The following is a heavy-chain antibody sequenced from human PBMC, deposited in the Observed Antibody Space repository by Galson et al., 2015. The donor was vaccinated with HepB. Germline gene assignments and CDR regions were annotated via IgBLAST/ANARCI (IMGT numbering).Heavy chain of an antibody. J-gene: IGHJ3*02. CDR2: INPNSGGT. CDR3: ARSVLELRFFPIGNAFDI. V-gene: IGHV1-2*02. CDR1: GYTFTGYY. D-gene: IGHD1-7*01. Sequence: SVKVSCKASGYTFTGYYMHWVRQAPGQGLEWMGWINPNSGGTNYAQKFQGRVTMTRDTSISTAYMELSRLRSDDTAVYYCARSVLELRFFPIGNAFDIWGQGTMVTVSS.